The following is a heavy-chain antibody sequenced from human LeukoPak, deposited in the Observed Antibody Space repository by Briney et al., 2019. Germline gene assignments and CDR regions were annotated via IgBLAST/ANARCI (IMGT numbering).Heavy chain of an antibody. J-gene: IGHJ6*03. CDR1: GFTFSSYA. CDR3: AKAGITIFGVVHYYMDV. D-gene: IGHD3-3*01. Sequence: GGSLRLSCAASGFTFSSYAMSWVRQAPGKGLEWVSAISGSGGSTYYADSVKGRFTISRDNSKNTLYLQMNSLRAEDTAVYYCAKAGITIFGVVHYYMDVWGKGTTVTVSS. V-gene: IGHV3-23*01. CDR2: ISGSGGST.